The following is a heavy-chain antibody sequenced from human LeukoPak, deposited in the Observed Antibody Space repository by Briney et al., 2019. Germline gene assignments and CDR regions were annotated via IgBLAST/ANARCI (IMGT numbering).Heavy chain of an antibody. CDR3: ARATFAGMDV. J-gene: IGHJ6*02. V-gene: IGHV4-59*10. CDR1: GGSFSGYY. CDR2: IYTSGST. Sequence: SETLSLTCAVYGGSFSGYYWSWIRQPAGKGLEWIGRIYTSGSTNYNPSLKSRVTMSVDTSKNQFSLKLSSVTAADTAVYYCARATFAGMDVWGQGTTVTVSS.